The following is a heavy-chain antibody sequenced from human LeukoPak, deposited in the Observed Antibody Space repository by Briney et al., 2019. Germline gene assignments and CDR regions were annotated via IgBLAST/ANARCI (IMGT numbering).Heavy chain of an antibody. J-gene: IGHJ4*02. CDR2: ISAYNGYT. CDR3: ARSRFSRRITMVRGVIMFDY. D-gene: IGHD3-10*01. CDR1: GYTFSSYG. Sequence: ASVKVSCKSSGYTFSSYGITWVRQAPGQGLEWMGWISAYNGYTDYSQKLQGRVTMTRNTSISTAYMELSSLRSEDTAVYYCARSRFSRRITMVRGVIMFDYWGQGTLVTVSS. V-gene: IGHV1-18*01.